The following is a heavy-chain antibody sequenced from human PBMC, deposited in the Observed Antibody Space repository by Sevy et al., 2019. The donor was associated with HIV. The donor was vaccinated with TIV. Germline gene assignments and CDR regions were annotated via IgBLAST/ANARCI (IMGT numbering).Heavy chain of an antibody. CDR3: AGENAWGRGYS. V-gene: IGHV4-59*08. CDR2: IYYNGHI. CDR1: CGSITSLY. Sequence: SETLSLTCTVSCGSITSLYWNWIRQPPGKGLEWIANIYYNGHINYNPSLKSRVTLSLDTSMNQFSLRLSSVTAADTAMYYCAGENAWGRGYSWGQGTLVTVSS. D-gene: IGHD1-26*01. J-gene: IGHJ5*01.